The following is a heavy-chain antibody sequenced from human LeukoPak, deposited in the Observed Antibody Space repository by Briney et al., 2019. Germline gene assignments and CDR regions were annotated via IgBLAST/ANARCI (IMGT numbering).Heavy chain of an antibody. CDR2: IYSGGST. CDR1: GFTVSSNY. D-gene: IGHD3-3*01. V-gene: IGHV3-66*01. Sequence: GGSLRLSCAASGFTVSSNYVSWVRQAPGKGLEWVSLIYSGGSTYYADSVKGRFTIFRDSSKNTLYLQMNNLRAEDTAVYYCAARIWSAYYTFDCWGQGTLVTVSS. CDR3: AARIWSAYYTFDC. J-gene: IGHJ4*02.